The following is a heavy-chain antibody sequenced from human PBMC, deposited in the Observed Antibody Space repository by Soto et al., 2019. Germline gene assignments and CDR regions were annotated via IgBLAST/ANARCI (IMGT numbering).Heavy chain of an antibody. J-gene: IGHJ4*02. CDR2: ISYDGNKK. V-gene: IGHV3-30*18. CDR3: AKTTTTSWYYFDY. CDR1: GFTFSIYG. Sequence: QVQLVESGGGVVQPGRSLRLSCAASGFTFSIYGMHWVHQAPGKGLEWVAVISYDGNKKYYADSVKGRFTISRDDSKNTLYLQMNSLRAEDTAVYYCAKTTTTSWYYFDYWGQGTLVTVSS. D-gene: IGHD4-17*01.